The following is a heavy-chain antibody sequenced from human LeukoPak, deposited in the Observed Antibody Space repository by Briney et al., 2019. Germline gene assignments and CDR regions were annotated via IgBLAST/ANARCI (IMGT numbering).Heavy chain of an antibody. CDR1: GYTFG. Sequence: ASVKVSCKASGYTFGISWVRLAPGQGLEWMGWISGYNGNTNYAQKLQGRVTMTTDTSTSTAYMELRSLRSDDTAVYYCARDSRDYYYYYMDVWGKGTTVTVSS. V-gene: IGHV1-18*01. CDR2: ISGYNGNT. J-gene: IGHJ6*03. CDR3: ARDSRDYYYYYMDV.